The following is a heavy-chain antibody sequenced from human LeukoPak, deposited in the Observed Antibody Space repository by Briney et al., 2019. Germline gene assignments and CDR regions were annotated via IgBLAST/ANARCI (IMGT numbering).Heavy chain of an antibody. D-gene: IGHD6-19*01. V-gene: IGHV3-21*01. CDR1: GFTFSSYS. J-gene: IGHJ5*02. Sequence: GGSLRLSCAASGFTFSSYSMNWVRQAPGKGLEWVSSISSSSSYIYYADSVKGRFTISRDNAKNSLYLQMNSLRAEDTAVYYCARDSSSGRYHWFDPWGQGTLVTVSS. CDR2: ISSSSSYI. CDR3: ARDSSSGRYHWFDP.